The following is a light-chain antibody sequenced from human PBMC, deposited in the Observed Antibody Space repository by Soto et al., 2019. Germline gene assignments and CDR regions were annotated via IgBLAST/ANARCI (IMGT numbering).Light chain of an antibody. V-gene: IGKV3-15*01. CDR3: QQCDDWPRT. CDR2: GAS. CDR1: QSLGNH. Sequence: IVMSQSPATLSVSPGERATLSWMASQSLGNHVVWYQQKSGQPPRLLIHGASIRAAGIPARFSGSGSGTEFTLTISSLQSEDFAVYYCQQCDDWPRTFGQGTKV. J-gene: IGKJ1*01.